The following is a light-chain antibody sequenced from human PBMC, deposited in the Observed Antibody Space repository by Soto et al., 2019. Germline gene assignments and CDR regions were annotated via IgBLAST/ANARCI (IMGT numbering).Light chain of an antibody. CDR3: SSYTSSTTVL. J-gene: IGLJ2*01. V-gene: IGLV2-14*01. Sequence: QSALTQPASVSGSPGQSITISCTGTSSDVGGYNYVCWYQQHPGKAPKLIMYDVTSRPSGVSYRFSGSKSGNTASLSISGLQAEDEGDYYCSSYTSSTTVLFGGGTKVTVL. CDR1: SSDVGGYNY. CDR2: DVT.